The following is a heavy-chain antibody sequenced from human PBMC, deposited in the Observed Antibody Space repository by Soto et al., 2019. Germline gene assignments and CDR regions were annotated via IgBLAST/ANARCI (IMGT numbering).Heavy chain of an antibody. J-gene: IGHJ4*02. CDR1: GYTFTSYD. Sequence: ASVTLSCQASGYTFTSYDINLVRQATGQGLEWMGWMNPNSGNTGYAQKFQGRVTMTRNTSISTAYMELSSLRSEDTAVYYCARGRYCSSTSCPTATEYYFDYWGQGTLVTVSS. V-gene: IGHV1-8*01. CDR2: MNPNSGNT. CDR3: ARGRYCSSTSCPTATEYYFDY. D-gene: IGHD2-2*01.